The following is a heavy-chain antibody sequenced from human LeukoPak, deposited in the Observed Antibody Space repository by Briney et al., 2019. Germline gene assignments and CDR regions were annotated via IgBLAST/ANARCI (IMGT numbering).Heavy chain of an antibody. J-gene: IGHJ4*02. D-gene: IGHD3-10*01. V-gene: IGHV3-74*01. CDR1: GFTFSNYW. CDR3: ARGGSRPLDY. Sequence: GGSLRLSCAASGFTFSNYWMHWVRQAPGKGLVWVSRINSDGSSTSYADSVKGRFTISRDTAKNTLYLQMNSLRDEDVAVYFCARGGSRPLDYWGQGTLVTVSS. CDR2: INSDGSST.